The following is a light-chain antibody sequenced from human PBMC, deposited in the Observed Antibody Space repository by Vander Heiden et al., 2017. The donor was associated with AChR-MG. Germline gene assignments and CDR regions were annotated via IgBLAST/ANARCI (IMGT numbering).Light chain of an antibody. V-gene: IGKV3-15*01. CDR1: QTVTSN. CDR2: GAS. CDR3: QQYNNWPLT. Sequence: EIVMTQSPATLSVPPGERATLSCRASQTVTSNLAWYQEKPGQAPRLVIYGASTRATEIPARFSGSGSGTEFTLTISSLQSEDFAVYNCQQYNNWPLTFGGGTEVEIK. J-gene: IGKJ4*01.